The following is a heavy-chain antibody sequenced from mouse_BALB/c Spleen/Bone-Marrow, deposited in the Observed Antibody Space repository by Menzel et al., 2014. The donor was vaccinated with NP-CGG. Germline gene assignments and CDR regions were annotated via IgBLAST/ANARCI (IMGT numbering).Heavy chain of an antibody. Sequence: EVKLVESGAELVKPGASVKLSCTASGFNIKDTYMHWVKQRPEQGLKWIGRIDPANGNAKYDPKFQGKATITADTSSNTAYLQLSSLTSEDTAVYYCARYRLGTYFDFWGQGTTLTVSS. J-gene: IGHJ2*01. CDR3: ARYRLGTYFDF. CDR1: GFNIKDTY. CDR2: IDPANGNA. V-gene: IGHV14-3*02. D-gene: IGHD2-14*01.